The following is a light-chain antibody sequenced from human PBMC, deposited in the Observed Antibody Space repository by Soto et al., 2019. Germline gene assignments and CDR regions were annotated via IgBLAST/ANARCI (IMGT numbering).Light chain of an antibody. CDR3: QQHAGSLGT. J-gene: IGKJ1*01. CDR1: QSVRSPY. CDR2: SAS. V-gene: IGKV3-20*01. Sequence: EIVLTPFPGTLSLSQGERATLSCRASQSVRSPYLAWYQQKPGQAPRLLIYSASMRATGIPDRFSGSGSGTDFTLTISRLEPEDFAVYYCQQHAGSLGTFGQGTKV.